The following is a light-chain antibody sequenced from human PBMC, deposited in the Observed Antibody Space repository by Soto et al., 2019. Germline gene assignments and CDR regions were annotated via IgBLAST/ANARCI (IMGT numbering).Light chain of an antibody. CDR2: EVS. CDR1: SSDVGGYNY. Sequence: QSVLTQPASVSGSPRQSITISCTGTSSDVGGYNYVSWYQHLPGKAPKLMIYEVSNRPSGVSNRFFGSKSGNTASLTISGLQAEDEAHYYCSSYSHTPTFQWVFGGGTKLTVL. V-gene: IGLV2-14*01. J-gene: IGLJ3*02. CDR3: SSYSHTPTFQWV.